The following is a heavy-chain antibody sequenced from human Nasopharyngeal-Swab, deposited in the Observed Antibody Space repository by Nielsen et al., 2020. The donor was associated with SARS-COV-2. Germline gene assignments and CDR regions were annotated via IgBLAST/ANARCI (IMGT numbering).Heavy chain of an antibody. Sequence: GESLKISCAASGFTFSSYWMHWVRQAPGKGLVWVSRINSDGSSTSYADSVKGRFTISRDNAKNTLYLQMNCLRAEDTAVYYCARGDYSNYVDYYYYYYMDVWGKGTTVTVSS. CDR3: ARGDYSNYVDYYYYYYMDV. CDR2: INSDGSST. V-gene: IGHV3-74*01. D-gene: IGHD4-11*01. CDR1: GFTFSSYW. J-gene: IGHJ6*03.